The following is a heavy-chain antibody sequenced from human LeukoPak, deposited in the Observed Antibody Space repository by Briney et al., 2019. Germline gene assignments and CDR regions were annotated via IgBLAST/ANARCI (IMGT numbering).Heavy chain of an antibody. CDR3: ARHGYGDYTFDY. D-gene: IGHD4-17*01. CDR1: GGSMSSYF. CDR2: IYYTGTT. J-gene: IGHJ4*02. Sequence: SETLSLTCTVSGGSMSSYFWSWIRQPPGKGLEWIGYIYYTGTTSYNPSLKSRITISIDTSKNHFSLKLSSVTAADTAVYYCARHGYGDYTFDYWGQGILVTVSS. V-gene: IGHV4-59*08.